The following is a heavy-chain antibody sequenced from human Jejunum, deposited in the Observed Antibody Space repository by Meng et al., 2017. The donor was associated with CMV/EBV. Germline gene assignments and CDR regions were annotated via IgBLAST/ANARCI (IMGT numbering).Heavy chain of an antibody. CDR2: IYYSGST. Sequence: VSGGSSSSGDYYWSWIRQPPGKGLEWIGYIYYSGSTYYNPSLKSRVTISVDTSKNQFSLKLSSVTAADTAVYYCARAQWLLGYWFDPWGQGTLVTVSS. CDR1: GGSSSSGDYY. J-gene: IGHJ5*02. V-gene: IGHV4-30-4*08. D-gene: IGHD3-22*01. CDR3: ARAQWLLGYWFDP.